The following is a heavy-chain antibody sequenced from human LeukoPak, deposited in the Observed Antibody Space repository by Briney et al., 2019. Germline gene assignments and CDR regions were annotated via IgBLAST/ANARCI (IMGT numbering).Heavy chain of an antibody. CDR3: ARSHSSGYYTAPKDY. CDR2: INPNSGGT. V-gene: IGHV1-2*02. D-gene: IGHD3-22*01. J-gene: IGHJ4*02. CDR1: GYTFTGYY. Sequence: ASVTVSCKASGYTFTGYYMHWVRQAPGQGLEWMGWINPNSGGTNYAQTFQGRVTMTRDTSISTAYMQLSRLRSDDTAVYYCARSHSSGYYTAPKDYWGQGTLVTVSS.